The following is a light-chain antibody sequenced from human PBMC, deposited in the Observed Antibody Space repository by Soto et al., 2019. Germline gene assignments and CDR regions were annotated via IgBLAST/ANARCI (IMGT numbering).Light chain of an antibody. CDR2: DTS. CDR1: QSVSSN. J-gene: IGKJ1*01. Sequence: EIVMTQSPATLSVSPGERVTLSCRASQSVSSNLAWYQQKPGQAPRLLIYDTSTRATGIPARFSGGGSGTEFTLTISSLQSEDFAVYYCQQYNNWPRTFGQGTKVEIK. V-gene: IGKV3-15*01. CDR3: QQYNNWPRT.